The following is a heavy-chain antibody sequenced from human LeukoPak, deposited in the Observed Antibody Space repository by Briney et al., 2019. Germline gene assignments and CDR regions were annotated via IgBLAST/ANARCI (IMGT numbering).Heavy chain of an antibody. CDR3: ARPYAAGATRYRFDY. D-gene: IGHD1-26*01. V-gene: IGHV1-2*02. Sequence: ASVKVSCKASGYTFTGYYMHWVRQAPGQGLEWMGWINPNSGGTNYAQKFQGRVTMTRDTSISTAYMELSRLRSDDTAVYYCARPYAAGATRYRFDYWGQGTLVTVSS. CDR2: INPNSGGT. CDR1: GYTFTGYY. J-gene: IGHJ4*02.